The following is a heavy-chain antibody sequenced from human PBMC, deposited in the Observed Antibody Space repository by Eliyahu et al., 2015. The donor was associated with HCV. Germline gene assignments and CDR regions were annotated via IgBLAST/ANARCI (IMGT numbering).Heavy chain of an antibody. Sequence: EVQLVESGGGLVQPGGSLRLSCSASGFTFSSYAMHWVRQAPGKGLEYVSAISSNGGSTYYADSVKGRFTISRDNSKNTLYLQMSSLRAEDTAVYYCVISASLRFLEWLLPDADAFDIWGQGTMVTVSS. D-gene: IGHD3-3*01. CDR1: GFTFSSYA. CDR2: ISSNGGST. CDR3: VISASLRFLEWLLPDADAFDI. V-gene: IGHV3-64D*09. J-gene: IGHJ3*02.